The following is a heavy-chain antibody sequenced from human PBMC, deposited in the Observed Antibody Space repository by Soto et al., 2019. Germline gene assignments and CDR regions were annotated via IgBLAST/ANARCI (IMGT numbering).Heavy chain of an antibody. V-gene: IGHV1-69*02. CDR2: IIPIQGKA. CDR1: GGSFISYS. J-gene: IGHJ6*03. CDR3: AKSLLFVDHAYMDV. D-gene: IGHD2-21*01. Sequence: QVQLVQSGAELKKPGSSVKVSCEASGGSFISYSFTWVRQAPGQGLEWMGRIIPIQGKANYALKFQDRVTITADRSTRTAYRELRSLRPEDTAVYYCAKSLLFVDHAYMDVWGKGTTVTVSS.